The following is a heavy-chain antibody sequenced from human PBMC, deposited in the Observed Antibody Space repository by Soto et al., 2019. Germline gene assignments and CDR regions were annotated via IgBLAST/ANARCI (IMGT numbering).Heavy chain of an antibody. CDR2: IDADDSSA. CDR1: GFTFSTTW. V-gene: IGHV3-74*03. J-gene: IGHJ6*02. Sequence: EMQLVESGGGLVQPGGSLRLSCVVSGFTFSTTWMHWVRQAPGKGLVWVSRIDADDSSATYADSVKGRFTISRDNSKNTLYLQMTSLRPEDTAVYYCARDYYYSVDVWGQGTSVTVSS. D-gene: IGHD3-10*01. CDR3: ARDYYYSVDV.